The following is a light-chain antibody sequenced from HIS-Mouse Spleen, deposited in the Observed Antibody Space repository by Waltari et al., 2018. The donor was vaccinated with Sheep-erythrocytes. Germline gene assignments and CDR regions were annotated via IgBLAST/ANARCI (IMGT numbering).Light chain of an antibody. V-gene: IGLV2-11*01. J-gene: IGLJ1*01. CDR1: SSDVGGYNY. CDR2: DVS. CDR3: CSYAGSYNHV. Sequence: QSALTQPRSVSGSPGQSVTISCTGTSSDVGGYNYVSWYQQHPGKAPKLLIYDVSKRPSGVTDRFAGCKSGNTASLTISGLQAEDEADYCCCSYAGSYNHVFATGTKVTVL.